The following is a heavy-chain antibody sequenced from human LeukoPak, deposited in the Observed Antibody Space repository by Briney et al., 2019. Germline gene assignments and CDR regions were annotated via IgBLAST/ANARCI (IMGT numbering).Heavy chain of an antibody. Sequence: SETLSLTCTVSGASLSSYYCSWIRQSPGKGLEWIGLISYSGSTKYNSSLESRVTISADTSKSQCSLKLSSATAADTAVYYCVRGAGWLPDYWGQGTLVTVSS. CDR1: GASLSSYY. CDR3: VRGAGWLPDY. V-gene: IGHV4-59*01. J-gene: IGHJ4*02. D-gene: IGHD5-24*01. CDR2: ISYSGST.